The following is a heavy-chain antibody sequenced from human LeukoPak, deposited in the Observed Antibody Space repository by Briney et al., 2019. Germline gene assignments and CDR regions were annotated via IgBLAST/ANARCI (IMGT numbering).Heavy chain of an antibody. CDR2: ISSSSSYI. CDR1: GFTFSSYS. CDR3: ASGIWSGYPYFDY. Sequence: GGSLRLSCAASGFTFSSYSMNWVRQAPGKGLEWVSSISSSSSYIYYADSVKGRFTISRDNAKNSLYPQMNSLRAEDTAVYYCASGIWSGYPYFDYWGQGTLVTVSS. V-gene: IGHV3-21*01. J-gene: IGHJ4*02. D-gene: IGHD3-3*01.